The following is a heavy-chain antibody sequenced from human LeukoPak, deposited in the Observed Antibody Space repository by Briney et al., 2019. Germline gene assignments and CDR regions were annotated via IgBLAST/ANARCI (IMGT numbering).Heavy chain of an antibody. D-gene: IGHD2-2*01. CDR3: ARDVVPAGLTNWFDP. CDR2: ISSSSSYI. J-gene: IGHJ5*02. Sequence: GASLRLSCAASGFTLSSYSIDSVRQAPGKGREWVSSISSSSSYIYYADSVKGRFTISRDNAKNSLYLQMNSLRAEDTAVYYCARDVVPAGLTNWFDPWGQGTLVTVSS. CDR1: GFTLSSYS. V-gene: IGHV3-21*01.